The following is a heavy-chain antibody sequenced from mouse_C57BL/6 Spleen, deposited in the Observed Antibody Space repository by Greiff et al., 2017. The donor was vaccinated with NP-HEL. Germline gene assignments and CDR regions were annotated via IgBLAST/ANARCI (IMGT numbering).Heavy chain of an antibody. J-gene: IGHJ2*01. CDR3: ARRGGGEDYYFDD. D-gene: IGHD1-1*02. Sequence: QVQLQQPGAELVMPGASVKLSCKASGYTFTSYWMHWVKQRPGQGLEWIGEIDPSDSYTNYNQKFKGKSTLTVDKSSSTAYMQLSSLTSEDSAVYYCARRGGGEDYYFDDWGQGTTLTVSS. CDR1: GYTFTSYW. V-gene: IGHV1-69*01. CDR2: IDPSDSYT.